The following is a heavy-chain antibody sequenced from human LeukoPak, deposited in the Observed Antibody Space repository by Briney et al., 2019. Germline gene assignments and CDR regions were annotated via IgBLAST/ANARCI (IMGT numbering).Heavy chain of an antibody. CDR3: ARGGGSTYYYGSGSYYNRRFDP. Sequence: PSETLSLTCTVSGGSISSYYWSWIRQPPGKGLEWIGYIYYSGSTNYNPSLKSRVTISADTSKNQFSLKLSSVTAADTAVYYCARGGGSTYYYGSGSYYNRRFDPWGQGTLVTVSS. CDR1: GGSISSYY. CDR2: IYYSGST. V-gene: IGHV4-59*01. J-gene: IGHJ5*02. D-gene: IGHD3-10*01.